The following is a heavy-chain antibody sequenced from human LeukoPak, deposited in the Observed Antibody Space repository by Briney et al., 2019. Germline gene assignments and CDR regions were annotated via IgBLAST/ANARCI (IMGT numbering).Heavy chain of an antibody. V-gene: IGHV1-2*06. J-gene: IGHJ4*02. Sequence: GASVKVSCKASGYTFSGSGIIWVRQAPGQGLEWMGRINPNSGGTNYAQKFQGRVTMTRDTSISTAYMELSRLRSDDTAVYYCAAEGGGSGSYGSDYWGQGTLVTVSS. CDR1: GYTFSGSG. CDR2: INPNSGGT. CDR3: AAEGGGSGSYGSDY. D-gene: IGHD1-26*01.